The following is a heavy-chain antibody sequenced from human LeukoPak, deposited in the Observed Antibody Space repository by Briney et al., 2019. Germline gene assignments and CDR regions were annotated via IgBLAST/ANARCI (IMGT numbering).Heavy chain of an antibody. D-gene: IGHD6-19*01. CDR2: IRPSGADT. J-gene: IGHJ5*02. CDR1: GFTFSSYD. V-gene: IGHV3-23*01. Sequence: GGSLRLSCAASGFTFSSYDMTWVRQTPGRGLEWVSSIRPSGADTYYGDSVKGRFTISRDNSKNTVYLQMNNMRVDDTAVYYCARVAGWRWFDPWGQGTLVTVSS. CDR3: ARVAGWRWFDP.